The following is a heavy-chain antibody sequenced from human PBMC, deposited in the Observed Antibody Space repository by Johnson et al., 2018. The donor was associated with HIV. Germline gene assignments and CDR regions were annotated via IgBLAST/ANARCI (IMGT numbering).Heavy chain of an antibody. Sequence: QMLLVESGGGVVQPGRSLRLSCAASGFTFYSYGMHWVRQAPGKGLEWVAVISYDGSNQYYADSVKGRFTISRDNSKNTLYLQMNSLRAEDTAVYYCARVGSLAFDIWGQGTMVTVSS. CDR3: ARVGSLAFDI. CDR1: GFTFYSYG. D-gene: IGHD3-16*01. J-gene: IGHJ3*02. V-gene: IGHV3-30*03. CDR2: ISYDGSNQ.